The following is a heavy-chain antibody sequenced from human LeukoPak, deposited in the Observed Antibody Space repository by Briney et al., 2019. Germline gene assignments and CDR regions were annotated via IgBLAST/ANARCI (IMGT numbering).Heavy chain of an antibody. J-gene: IGHJ4*02. CDR2: INPNSGVT. V-gene: IGHV1-2*02. CDR1: GYIFTAYY. D-gene: IGHD3-16*01. Sequence: GASVKVSCKASGYIFTAYYMHWVRQAPGQGLEWMGWINPNSGVTHYAQKFRGRVTMTRDTSISTAYMELSSLRSDDTAVYYCAGGGKVGYRGQGTLVTVSS. CDR3: AGGGKVGY.